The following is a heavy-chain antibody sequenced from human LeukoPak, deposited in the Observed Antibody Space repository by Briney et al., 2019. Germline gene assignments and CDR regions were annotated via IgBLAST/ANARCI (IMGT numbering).Heavy chain of an antibody. J-gene: IGHJ4*02. CDR1: GFTFSSYA. V-gene: IGHV3-64*01. CDR3: ARDQYSYAHAAH. D-gene: IGHD5-18*01. Sequence: GGSLRLSCAASGFTFSSYAMHWVRQAPGKGLEYVSAISSNGGSTYYANSVKGRFTISRDNSKNTLYLQMGSLRAEDMAVYYCARDQYSYAHAAHWGQGTLVTVSS. CDR2: ISSNGGST.